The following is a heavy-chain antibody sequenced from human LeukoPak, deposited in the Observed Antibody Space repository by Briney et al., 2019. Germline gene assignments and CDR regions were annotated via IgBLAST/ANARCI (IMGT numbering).Heavy chain of an antibody. CDR1: GFTFSSYA. V-gene: IGHV3-30*04. CDR2: ISYDGSNK. Sequence: GGSLRLSCAASGFTFSSYAMHWVRQAPGEGLEWVAVISYDGSNKYYADSVKGRFTISRDNSKNTLYLQMNSLRAEDTALYYCARERSGRDYFDYWGQGTLVTVSS. J-gene: IGHJ4*02. CDR3: ARERSGRDYFDY.